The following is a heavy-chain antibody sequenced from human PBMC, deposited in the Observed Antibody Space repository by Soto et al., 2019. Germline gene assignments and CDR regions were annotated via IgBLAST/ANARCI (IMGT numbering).Heavy chain of an antibody. D-gene: IGHD6-19*01. CDR2: ISGSGGST. J-gene: IGHJ4*02. Sequence: GSLRLSCAASGFTFSSYAMSWVRQAPGKGLEWVSAISGSGGSTYYADSVKGRFTISRDNSKNTLYLQMNSLRAEDTAVYYCAKDRYSSGWLGYFDYWGQGTLVTVSS. V-gene: IGHV3-23*01. CDR1: GFTFSSYA. CDR3: AKDRYSSGWLGYFDY.